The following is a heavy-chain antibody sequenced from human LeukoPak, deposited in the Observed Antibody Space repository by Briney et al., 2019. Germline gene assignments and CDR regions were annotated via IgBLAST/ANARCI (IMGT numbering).Heavy chain of an antibody. CDR1: VFTLSINS. V-gene: IGHV3-23*01. CDR3: AKAPVAAADSDYYYYYTDV. D-gene: IGHD6-13*01. J-gene: IGHJ6*03. CDR2: ISGSWGIT. Sequence: GGSLRLSCTVSVFTLSINSMSWVRQAPGKGREGGSAISGSWGITDYADSVKMGCTISRDNSKNTVYRQMKSLRAEETDVYYCAKAPVAAADSDYYYYYTDVWGKGTTVTISS.